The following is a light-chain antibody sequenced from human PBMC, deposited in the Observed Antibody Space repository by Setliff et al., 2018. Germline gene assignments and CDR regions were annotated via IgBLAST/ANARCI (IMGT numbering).Light chain of an antibody. CDR1: SSNIGANYD. J-gene: IGLJ1*01. Sequence: QSVLTQPPSVSGAPGQRVTISCTGSSSNIGANYDVHWYQQLPGTAPRLLIHGNTNRPPGVPARFSGSKSGTSASLAITGLQAEDEADYYCQSYDSSLSEIFGTGTKVTVL. CDR2: GNT. V-gene: IGLV1-40*01. CDR3: QSYDSSLSEI.